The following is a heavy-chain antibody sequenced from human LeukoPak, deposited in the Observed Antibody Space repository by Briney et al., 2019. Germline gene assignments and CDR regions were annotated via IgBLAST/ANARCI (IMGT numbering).Heavy chain of an antibody. V-gene: IGHV4-39*01. CDR1: GGSISSSSYN. J-gene: IGHJ4*02. CDR2: IYYSGST. Sequence: SETLSLTCTVSGGSISSSSYNWGWIRQPPGKGLVWIVSIYYSGSTYYNPSLKSRVTISVDTSKNQFSLKLSSVTAADTAVYYCARNRYALIVGITTDYWGQGTLVTVSS. D-gene: IGHD3-22*01. CDR3: ARNRYALIVGITTDY.